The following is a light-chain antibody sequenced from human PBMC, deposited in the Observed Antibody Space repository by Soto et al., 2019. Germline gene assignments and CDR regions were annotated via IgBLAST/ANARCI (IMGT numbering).Light chain of an antibody. CDR1: QDITNY. V-gene: IGKV1-33*01. CDR3: LQYDNLRPDT. Sequence: DSQMTQSPSSLSASVGDRVTITCQASQDITNYLDWYRQIPGKAPNLLIYGATNLETGVPSRLSGSGSGTHFSFTISSLQPEDIATYYCLQYDNLRPDTFGQGTKLEI. J-gene: IGKJ2*01. CDR2: GAT.